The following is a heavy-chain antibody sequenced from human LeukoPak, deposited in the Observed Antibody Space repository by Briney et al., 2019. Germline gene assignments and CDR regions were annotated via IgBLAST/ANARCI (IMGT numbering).Heavy chain of an antibody. CDR3: AKERKNGGIYYYYGMDV. Sequence: PGRSLRLSCAASGFTFSSYAMHWVRQAPGKGLEWVAVISYDGSNKYYADSVKGRFTISRDNSKNTLYLQMNSLRVEDTAVYYCAKERKNGGIYYYYGMDVWGQGTTVTVSS. CDR1: GFTFSSYA. CDR2: ISYDGSNK. J-gene: IGHJ6*02. D-gene: IGHD3-16*01. V-gene: IGHV3-30-3*01.